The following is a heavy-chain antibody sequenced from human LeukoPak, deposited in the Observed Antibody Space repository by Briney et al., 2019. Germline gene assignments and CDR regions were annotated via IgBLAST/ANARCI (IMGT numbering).Heavy chain of an antibody. CDR1: GDSISTHY. J-gene: IGHJ1*01. D-gene: IGHD5-18*01. CDR3: ARSKGYIYASPQH. Sequence: SETLSLTCTVSGDSISTHYWIWIRQPPGKGLEWIGYIYYSGSTNYNPSLKSRVTISVDTSKNQFSLRLSSVTAADTAVYYCARSKGYIYASPQHWGQGTLVTVSS. CDR2: IYYSGST. V-gene: IGHV4-59*11.